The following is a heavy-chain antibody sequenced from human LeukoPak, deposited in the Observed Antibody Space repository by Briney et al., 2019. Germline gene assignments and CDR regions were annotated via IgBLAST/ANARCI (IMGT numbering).Heavy chain of an antibody. D-gene: IGHD5-12*01. CDR3: ARARDIVATNWFDP. V-gene: IGHV1-69*05. Sequence: ASVKVSCKASGGTFSSYAISWVRQAPGQGLEWMGGIIPIFGTANYAQKFQGRVTTTTDESTSTAYMELSSLRSEDTAVYYCARARDIVATNWFDPWGQGTLVTVSS. CDR2: IIPIFGTA. J-gene: IGHJ5*02. CDR1: GGTFSSYA.